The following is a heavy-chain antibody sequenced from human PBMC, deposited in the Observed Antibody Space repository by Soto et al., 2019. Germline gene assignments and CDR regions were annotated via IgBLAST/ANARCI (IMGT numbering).Heavy chain of an antibody. J-gene: IGHJ4*02. CDR2: ISYDGSNK. Sequence: GGSLRLSCAASGFTFSSYGMHWVRQAPGKGLEWVAVISYDGSNKYYADSVKGRFTISRDNSKNTLYLQMNSLRAEDTAVYYCAKGGPRSGWCVDYWGQGTLVTVSS. D-gene: IGHD6-19*01. CDR1: GFTFSSYG. V-gene: IGHV3-30*18. CDR3: AKGGPRSGWCVDY.